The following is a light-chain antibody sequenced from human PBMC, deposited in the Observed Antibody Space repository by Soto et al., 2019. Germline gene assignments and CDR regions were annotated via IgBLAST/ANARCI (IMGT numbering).Light chain of an antibody. Sequence: QAVVTQPPSVSGAPGQRVTISCTGSSSNIGAGYDVHWYQQLPGTAPKLLIYGNSNRPSGVPDRFSGSKSGTSASLAITVLQAEDEADYSCQSYDSSLSALFGGGTKLTVL. CDR2: GNS. V-gene: IGLV1-40*01. CDR1: SSNIGAGYD. J-gene: IGLJ3*02. CDR3: QSYDSSLSAL.